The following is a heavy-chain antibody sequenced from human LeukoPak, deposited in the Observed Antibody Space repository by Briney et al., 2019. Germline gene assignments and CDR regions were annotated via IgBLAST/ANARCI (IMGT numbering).Heavy chain of an antibody. CDR3: ARGGWLHQYNWFDP. D-gene: IGHD5-24*01. Sequence: KPSETLSLTCTVSGGSISSYYWSWIRQPPGKGLEWIGYIYYSGSTNYNPSLKSRVTISVDTSKNQFSLKLSSVTAADTAVYYCARGGWLHQYNWFDPWGQGTLVSVSS. V-gene: IGHV4-59*01. CDR2: IYYSGST. J-gene: IGHJ5*02. CDR1: GGSISSYY.